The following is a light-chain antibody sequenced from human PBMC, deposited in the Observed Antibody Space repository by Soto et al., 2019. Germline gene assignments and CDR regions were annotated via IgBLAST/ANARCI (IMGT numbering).Light chain of an antibody. Sequence: EIVLTQSPGTLSLSPGERATLSCRASQSVSSGYLAWYQQKPGQAPRLLIYGASSRATGIPDTFSGSGSGTDFTLTISRLEPGDFAVYSCQQYGSSPLTFGGGAKVDIK. J-gene: IGKJ4*01. CDR3: QQYGSSPLT. CDR1: QSVSSGY. V-gene: IGKV3-20*01. CDR2: GAS.